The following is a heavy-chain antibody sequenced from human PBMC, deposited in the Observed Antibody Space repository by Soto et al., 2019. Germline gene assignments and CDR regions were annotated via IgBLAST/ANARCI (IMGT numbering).Heavy chain of an antibody. CDR2: ISAYNGNT. J-gene: IGHJ6*02. CDR1: GYTFTSYG. Sequence: QVQLVQSGAEVKKPGASVKVSCKASGYTFTSYGISWVRQAPGQGLEWMGWISAYNGNTNYAQKLQGRVTMTTDTSTSTAYMELRSLRSDDTAVYYCARAKWFGESNYYYGMDVWGQGTTVTVPS. V-gene: IGHV1-18*01. D-gene: IGHD3-10*01. CDR3: ARAKWFGESNYYYGMDV.